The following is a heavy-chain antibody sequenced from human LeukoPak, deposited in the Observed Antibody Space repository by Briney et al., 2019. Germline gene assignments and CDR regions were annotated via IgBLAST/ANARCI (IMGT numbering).Heavy chain of an antibody. D-gene: IGHD4-17*01. CDR3: ARVHYGDYVSHYYYGMDV. Sequence: PGGSLRLSCAASGFTFSNYAMSWVRQTPGKGLEWVAVISYDGSNKYYADSVKGRFTISRDNSKNTLYLQMNSLRAEDTAVYYCARVHYGDYVSHYYYGMDVWGQGTTVTVSS. CDR2: ISYDGSNK. J-gene: IGHJ6*02. V-gene: IGHV3-30-3*01. CDR1: GFTFSNYA.